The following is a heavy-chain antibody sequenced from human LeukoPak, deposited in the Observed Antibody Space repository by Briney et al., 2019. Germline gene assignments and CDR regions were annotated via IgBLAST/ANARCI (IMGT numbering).Heavy chain of an antibody. Sequence: SETLSLTCTVSGGSISSSSYYWGWIRQPPGKGLEWIGSIYYSGGTYYNPSLKSRVTISVDTSKNQFYLKVSSVTAADTAVYYCARQMVAYGDYVMDYWGQGNLVTVSS. CDR1: GGSISSSSYY. D-gene: IGHD4-17*01. V-gene: IGHV4-39*01. CDR2: IYYSGGT. CDR3: ARQMVAYGDYVMDY. J-gene: IGHJ4*02.